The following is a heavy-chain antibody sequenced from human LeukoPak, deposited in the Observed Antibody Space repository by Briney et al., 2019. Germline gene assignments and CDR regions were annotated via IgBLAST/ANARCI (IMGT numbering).Heavy chain of an antibody. Sequence: GGSLRLSCAASGFTFSSYAMSWVRQAPGKGLEWVSAISGSSISTYYADSVKGRFTISRDNSKNTLYLQMNSLRPEDTAVYYCARGLLRYSDYFDYWGQGALVTVSS. V-gene: IGHV3-23*01. J-gene: IGHJ4*02. CDR1: GFTFSSYA. D-gene: IGHD3-9*01. CDR2: ISGSSIST. CDR3: ARGLLRYSDYFDY.